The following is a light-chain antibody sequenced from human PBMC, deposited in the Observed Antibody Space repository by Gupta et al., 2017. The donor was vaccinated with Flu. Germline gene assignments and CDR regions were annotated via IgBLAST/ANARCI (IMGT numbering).Light chain of an antibody. CDR3: QAYDSSVV. J-gene: IGLJ2*01. Sequence: GSGDSKYVKVYHESTASSTHCLIYEDKQSSAGASEWFSGSIDSSSTSAALTISGRKSEDEDDYYCQAYDSSVVFGGGTKLTVL. CDR2: EDK. V-gene: IGLV6-57*01. CDR1: GSGDSKY.